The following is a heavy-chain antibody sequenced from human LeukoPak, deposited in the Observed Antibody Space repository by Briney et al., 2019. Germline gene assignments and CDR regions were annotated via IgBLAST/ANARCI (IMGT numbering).Heavy chain of an antibody. CDR3: ASTQSYFQY. D-gene: IGHD2-15*01. CDR2: TYHMSSWSR. Sequence: SQTLSLTCAISGDSVSSNSATWNWIRASPSRGLEWLGRTYHMSSWSRDYAVSVKSRIAINPDTSKNQFSLQLNSVTPEDTAVYYCASTQSYFQYWGQGIVVTVSS. CDR1: GDSVSSNSAT. J-gene: IGHJ4*02. V-gene: IGHV6-1*01.